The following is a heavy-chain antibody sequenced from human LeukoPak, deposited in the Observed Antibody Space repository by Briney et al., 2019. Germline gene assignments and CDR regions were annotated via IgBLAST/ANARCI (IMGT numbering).Heavy chain of an antibody. J-gene: IGHJ5*02. V-gene: IGHV4-34*01. Sequence: PSETLSLTCAVYGGSFSGYYWSWIRQPPGKGLEWIGEINHSGSTNYNPSLKSRVTISEDTSKNQFSPKLSSVTAADTAVYYCAGVPAAIIGFDLWGEGTLVTVCS. CDR3: AGVPAAIIGFDL. CDR1: GGSFSGYY. D-gene: IGHD2-2*02. CDR2: INHSGST.